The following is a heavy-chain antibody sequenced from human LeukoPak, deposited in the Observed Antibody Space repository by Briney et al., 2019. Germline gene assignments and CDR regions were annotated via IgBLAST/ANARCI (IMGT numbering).Heavy chain of an antibody. V-gene: IGHV3-21*01. CDR2: ISSSSSFV. CDR1: GFTSSSYS. Sequence: SGGSLRLSCAASGFTSSSYSMNWVRQSPGKGLEWVSFISSSSSFVYYVDLVKGRFTISRDNAKNSLYLQMNSLRAEDTALYYCARGTWSGYGVYFDYWGQGTLVTVSS. D-gene: IGHD3-3*01. J-gene: IGHJ4*02. CDR3: ARGTWSGYGVYFDY.